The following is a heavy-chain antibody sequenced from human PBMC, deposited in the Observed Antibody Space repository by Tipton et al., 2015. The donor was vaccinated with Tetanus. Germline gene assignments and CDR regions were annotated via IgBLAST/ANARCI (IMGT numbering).Heavy chain of an antibody. J-gene: IGHJ4*02. D-gene: IGHD6-13*01. CDR3: ASGGWTAAGTFDY. CDR1: GYSLTTHW. V-gene: IGHV5-51*01. Sequence: QLVQSGAEVKKPGESLKISCQGSGYSLTTHWIAWVRQMPGQGLEWVGIIYPADSDSRYSPSFQGQVTLSADKSISTAYLQWSSLKASDTAMYYCASGGWTAAGTFDYWGQGTLVTVSS. CDR2: IYPADSDS.